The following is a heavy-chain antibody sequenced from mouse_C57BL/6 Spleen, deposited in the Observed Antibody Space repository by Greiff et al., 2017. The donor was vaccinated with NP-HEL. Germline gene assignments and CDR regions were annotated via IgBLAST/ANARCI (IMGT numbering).Heavy chain of an antibody. Sequence: VQLQQSGTELVKPGASVKLSCKASGYTFTSYWMHWVKQRPGQGLEWIGNINPSNGGTNYNEKFKSKATLTVDKSSSTAYMQLSSLTSEDSAVYYCARNPLYYDYDDYAMDYWGQGTSVTVSS. J-gene: IGHJ4*01. CDR3: ARNPLYYDYDDYAMDY. V-gene: IGHV1-53*01. CDR1: GYTFTSYW. CDR2: INPSNGGT. D-gene: IGHD2-4*01.